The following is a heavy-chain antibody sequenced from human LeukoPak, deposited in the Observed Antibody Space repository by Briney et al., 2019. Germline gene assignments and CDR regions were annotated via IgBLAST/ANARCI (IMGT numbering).Heavy chain of an antibody. V-gene: IGHV4-30-2*01. J-gene: IGHJ4*02. CDR3: AREVACSSTSCYAGGFDY. CDR1: GGSISSGGYY. D-gene: IGHD2-2*01. Sequence: SQTLSLTCTVSGGSISSGGYYWSWIRQPPGKGLEWIGYIYHSGSTYYNPSLKSRVTISVDRSKNQFSLKLSSVTAADTAVYYCAREVACSSTSCYAGGFDYWGQGTLVTVSS. CDR2: IYHSGST.